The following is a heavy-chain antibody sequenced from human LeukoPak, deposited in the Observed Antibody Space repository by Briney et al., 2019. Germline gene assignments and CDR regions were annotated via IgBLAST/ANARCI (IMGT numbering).Heavy chain of an antibody. CDR3: AKGPLSYYYYYYMDV. J-gene: IGHJ6*03. Sequence: GGSLRLSCAASGFTFSSYWMSWVRQAPGKGLEWVANIKKDGSEKYYVDSVKGRFTISRDNAKNSLYLQMNSLRAEDTAVYYCAKGPLSYYYYYYMDVWGKGTTVTISS. V-gene: IGHV3-7*03. CDR2: IKKDGSEK. CDR1: GFTFSSYW.